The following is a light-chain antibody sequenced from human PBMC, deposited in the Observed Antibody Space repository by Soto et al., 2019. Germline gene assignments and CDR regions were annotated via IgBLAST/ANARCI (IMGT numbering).Light chain of an antibody. CDR2: DVS. J-gene: IGLJ3*02. V-gene: IGLV1-44*01. CDR3: CSYPGSHTWV. CDR1: NSNIASNT. Sequence: QSVLTQPPSASETPGQTVSISCSGSNSNIASNTVNWYQHLPGTAPKVMIYDVSKRPSGVPDRFSGSKSGNTASLTISGLQDEDEADYYCCSYPGSHTWVFGGGTKVTVL.